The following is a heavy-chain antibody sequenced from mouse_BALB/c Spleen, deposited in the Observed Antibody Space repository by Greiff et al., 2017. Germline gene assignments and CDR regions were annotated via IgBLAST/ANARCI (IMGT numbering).Heavy chain of an antibody. CDR2: ISSGSSTI. D-gene: IGHD2-10*01. J-gene: IGHJ2*01. CDR3: ARAYYGFDY. V-gene: IGHV5-17*02. Sequence: DVHLVESGGGLVQPGGSRKLSCAASGFTFSSFGMHWVRQAPEKGLEWVAYISSGSSTIYYADTVKGRFTISRDNPKNTLFLQMTSLRSEDTAMYYCARAYYGFDYWGQGTTLTVSS. CDR1: GFTFSSFG.